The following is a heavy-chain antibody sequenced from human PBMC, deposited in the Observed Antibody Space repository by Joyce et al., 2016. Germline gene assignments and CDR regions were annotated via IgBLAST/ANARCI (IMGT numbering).Heavy chain of an antibody. CDR3: AKGEEGSARRFDP. J-gene: IGHJ5*02. D-gene: IGHD1-26*01. V-gene: IGHV3-23*01. CDR2: ISATGGTT. CDR1: GFTFSTYA. Sequence: EVQLLESGGGMVQPGGSLRLSCAASGFTFSTYAMSWGRQTPGRGLEWVSSISATGGTTFYADSLKGRFTISRDNSENTLYLQMNSLRAEDTALYYCAKGEEGSARRFDPWGQGTLVTVSS.